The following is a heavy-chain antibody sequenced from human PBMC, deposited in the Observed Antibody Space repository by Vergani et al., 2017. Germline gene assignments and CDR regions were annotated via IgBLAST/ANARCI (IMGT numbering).Heavy chain of an antibody. V-gene: IGHV3-23*01. CDR3: ATRGREYSSSWYWFDP. J-gene: IGHJ5*02. Sequence: EVQLLESGGGLVQPGGSLRLSCAASGFTFSSYAMSWVRQAPGKGLEWVSAISGSGGSTYYAASVKGRFTLSRDNSKNTLYLQMNSLRAEDTAVYYCATRGREYSSSWYWFDPWGQGTLVTVSS. CDR2: ISGSGGST. CDR1: GFTFSSYA. D-gene: IGHD6-13*01.